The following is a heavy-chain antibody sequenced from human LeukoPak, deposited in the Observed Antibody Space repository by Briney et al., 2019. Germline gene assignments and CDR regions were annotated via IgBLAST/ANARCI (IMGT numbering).Heavy chain of an antibody. CDR1: GGSISGYY. CDR2: IFYIGNT. J-gene: IGHJ4*02. CDR3: ARLGHCSGGSCYFSD. Sequence: SETLSLTCTVSGGSISGYYWTWIRQPPGEGLEWIGYIFYIGNTNYNPFLSSRLTFSVDAPNNQFALTLRSVTAADTAIYYCARLGHCSGGSCYFSDWGLGTLVTVAS. V-gene: IGHV4-59*08. D-gene: IGHD2-15*01.